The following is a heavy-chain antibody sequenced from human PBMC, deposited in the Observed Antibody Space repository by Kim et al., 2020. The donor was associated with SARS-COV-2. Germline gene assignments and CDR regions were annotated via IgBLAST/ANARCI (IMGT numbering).Heavy chain of an antibody. CDR2: ISSSSTI. V-gene: IGHV3-48*02. CDR1: GFTFSSYS. J-gene: IGHJ5*02. D-gene: IGHD3-10*01. Sequence: GGSLRLSCAASGFTFSSYSMNWVRQAPGKGLEWVSYISSSSTIYYADSVKGRFTISRDNAKNSLYLQMNSLRDEDTAVYYCARVRELLSSFNWFDPWGQG. CDR3: ARVRELLSSFNWFDP.